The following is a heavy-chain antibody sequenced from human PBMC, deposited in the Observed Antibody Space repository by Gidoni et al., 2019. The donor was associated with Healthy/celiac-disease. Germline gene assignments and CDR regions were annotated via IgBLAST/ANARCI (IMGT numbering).Heavy chain of an antibody. CDR1: GFTFSSYS. Sequence: EVQLVESGGGLVKPGGSLRLSCAASGFTFSSYSRNWVRQAPGKGLEWVSSISSSSSYIHYAGSVKCRFTISRDNATNSLYLQMNSLRAEDTAVYYCATRFRYYDILTGLANDDYWGQGTLVTVSS. J-gene: IGHJ4*02. CDR3: ATRFRYYDILTGLANDDY. V-gene: IGHV3-21*01. D-gene: IGHD3-9*01. CDR2: ISSSSSYI.